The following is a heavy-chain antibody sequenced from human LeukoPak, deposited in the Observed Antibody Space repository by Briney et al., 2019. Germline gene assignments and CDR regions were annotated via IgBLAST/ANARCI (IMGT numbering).Heavy chain of an antibody. CDR2: FSHSGFP. CDR3: ARPRPFYGSGPTLV. V-gene: IGHV4-34*01. D-gene: IGHD3-10*01. J-gene: IGHJ4*02. CDR1: GGSFSGYS. Sequence: KPSETLSLTCAIYGGSFSGYSWTWIRQPPGKGLEWIGEFSHSGFPVYNPSLGGRVTISIDASKNQFSLKLNSVTAADTAVYYCARPRPFYGSGPTLVWGPGTLVTVSS.